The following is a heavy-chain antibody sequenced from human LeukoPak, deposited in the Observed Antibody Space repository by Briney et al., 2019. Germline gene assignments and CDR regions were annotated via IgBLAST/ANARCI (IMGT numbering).Heavy chain of an antibody. CDR3: ARSNEGVSYYYYYMDV. J-gene: IGHJ6*03. Sequence: GGSLRLSCAASGFTFSDYYMSWIRQAPGKGLEWVSYISRSGSTICYADSVKGRFTISRDNAKNSLYLQMNSLRAEDTAVYYCARSNEGVSYYYYYMDVWGKGTTVTVSS. CDR2: ISRSGSTI. D-gene: IGHD3-16*01. CDR1: GFTFSDYY. V-gene: IGHV3-11*04.